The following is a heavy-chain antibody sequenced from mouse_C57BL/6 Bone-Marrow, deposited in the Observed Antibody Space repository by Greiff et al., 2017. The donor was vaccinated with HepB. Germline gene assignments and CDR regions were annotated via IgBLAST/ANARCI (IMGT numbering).Heavy chain of an antibody. J-gene: IGHJ1*03. D-gene: IGHD1-1*01. Sequence: QVQLQHSGAELVKPGASVKMSCKASGYTFTTYPIEWMKQNHGKSLEWIGNFHPYNDDTKYNEKFKGKATLTVEKSSSTVYLELSRLTSDDSAVYYCARVRDYGSSHWYFDVWGTGTTVTVSS. CDR3: ARVRDYGSSHWYFDV. CDR2: FHPYNDDT. V-gene: IGHV1-47*01. CDR1: GYTFTTYP.